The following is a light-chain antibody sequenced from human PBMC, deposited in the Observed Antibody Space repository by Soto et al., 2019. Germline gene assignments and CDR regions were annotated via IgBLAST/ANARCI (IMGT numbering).Light chain of an antibody. J-gene: IGKJ1*01. Sequence: DIQLTQSPSAMSASVGDRVTITCRASQGISHFLAWFQQKPGKAPKLLIYDAFGLESGVPSRFGGSGSGTEFTLTISSLQPDDLATYYCQQYNVYPWTFGQGTKVDIK. CDR1: QGISHF. V-gene: IGKV1-16*01. CDR2: DAF. CDR3: QQYNVYPWT.